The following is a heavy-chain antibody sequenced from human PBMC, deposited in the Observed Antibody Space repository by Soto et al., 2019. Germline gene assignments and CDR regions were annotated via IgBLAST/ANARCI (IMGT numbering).Heavy chain of an antibody. D-gene: IGHD2-15*01. Sequence: QVQLVQSGAEEKKPGASVKVSCKASGYTFTSNAMHWVRQAPGQRLEWMGWIIAGNGNTKYSQKFQGRVTITRDTSASTAYMELSSLRPEDTAVYYCARTFQYCSGGSCYYAMDVWGQGTTVTVSS. CDR1: GYTFTSNA. V-gene: IGHV1-3*05. CDR2: IIAGNGNT. CDR3: ARTFQYCSGGSCYYAMDV. J-gene: IGHJ6*02.